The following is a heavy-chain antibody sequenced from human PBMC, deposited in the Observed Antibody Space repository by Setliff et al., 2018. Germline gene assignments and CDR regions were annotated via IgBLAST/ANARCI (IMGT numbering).Heavy chain of an antibody. CDR1: GFTFSNYW. J-gene: IGHJ6*02. D-gene: IGHD2-21*01. V-gene: IGHV3-74*01. CDR3: TRDIVVFTDIDYYYSGMDV. Sequence: GSLRLSCAASGFTFSNYWMHWVRQVPGKGLVWVARINGDGSVANYADAVKGRFTISRDNAKNTLSLQMNTLKAEDTAVYYCTRDIVVFTDIDYYYSGMDVWGQGTAVTVSS. CDR2: INGDGSVA.